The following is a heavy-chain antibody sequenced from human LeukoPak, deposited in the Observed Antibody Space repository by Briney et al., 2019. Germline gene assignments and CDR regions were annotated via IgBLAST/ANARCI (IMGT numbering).Heavy chain of an antibody. CDR3: ARHVYSSSWIYYYYYMDV. V-gene: IGHV4-39*01. Sequence: SETLSPTCTVSGGSMSSSSYYWGWIRQPPGKGLEWIGSMYYSGSTYYNPSLKSRVTISVDTSKNQFSLKLSSVTAADTAVYFCARHVYSSSWIYYYYYMDVWGKGTTVTVSS. J-gene: IGHJ6*03. D-gene: IGHD6-13*01. CDR2: MYYSGST. CDR1: GGSMSSSSYY.